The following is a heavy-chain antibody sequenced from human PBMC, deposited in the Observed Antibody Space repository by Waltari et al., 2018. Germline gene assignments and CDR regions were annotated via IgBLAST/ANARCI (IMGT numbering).Heavy chain of an antibody. CDR3: TRGGDDSSWYWRN. CDR2: INQDGSEK. CDR1: VFTFSNNW. D-gene: IGHD6-13*01. V-gene: IGHV3-7*01. J-gene: IGHJ4*02. Sequence: EVQLVESGGGLVQPGGSLRLSCPASVFTFSNNWMTWVRQAPGKGLEWVANINQDGSEKYSVESVKGRFTISRDNAKNSLYLQLNSLRADDTAVYYCTRGGDDSSWYWRNWGQGTLVNVSS.